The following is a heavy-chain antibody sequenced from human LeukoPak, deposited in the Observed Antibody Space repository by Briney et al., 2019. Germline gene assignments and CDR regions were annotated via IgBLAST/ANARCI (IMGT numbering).Heavy chain of an antibody. D-gene: IGHD2-15*01. CDR1: GFTFSSYG. CDR3: AKANVKYCSGGSCFDAFDI. Sequence: GGSLRLSCAASGFTFSSYGMHWVRQAPGKGLEWVAFIRYDGSNKYYADSVKGRFTISRDNSKNTLYLQMNSLRAEDTAVYYCAKANVKYCSGGSCFDAFDIWGRGTMVTVSS. V-gene: IGHV3-30*02. J-gene: IGHJ3*02. CDR2: IRYDGSNK.